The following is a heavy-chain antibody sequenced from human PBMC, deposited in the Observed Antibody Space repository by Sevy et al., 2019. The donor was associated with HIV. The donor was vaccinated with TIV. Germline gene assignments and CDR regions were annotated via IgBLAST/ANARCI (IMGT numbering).Heavy chain of an antibody. CDR1: GYTFTSYG. CDR2: ISAYNGNT. Sequence: ASVKVSCKASGYTFTSYGISWVRQAPGQGLEWMGWISAYNGNTNYAQKLQGRVTMTKDTSTSTAYMELRSLRSDDTAVYYCARDPARIAARPPDYWGQGTLVTVSS. V-gene: IGHV1-18*01. J-gene: IGHJ4*02. D-gene: IGHD6-6*01. CDR3: ARDPARIAARPPDY.